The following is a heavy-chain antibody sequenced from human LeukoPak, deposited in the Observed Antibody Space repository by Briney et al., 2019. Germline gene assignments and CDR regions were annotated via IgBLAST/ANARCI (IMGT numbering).Heavy chain of an antibody. CDR1: GFTFSSYS. J-gene: IGHJ4*02. Sequence: GGSLRLSCAASGFTFSSYSMNWVRQAPGKGLEWVSSISSSSSYIYYADSVKGRFTISRDNAKNSLYLQMNSLRAEDTAVYYCVRVSEYQLPNFDYWGQGTLVTVSS. V-gene: IGHV3-21*01. CDR3: VRVSEYQLPNFDY. D-gene: IGHD2-2*01. CDR2: ISSSSSYI.